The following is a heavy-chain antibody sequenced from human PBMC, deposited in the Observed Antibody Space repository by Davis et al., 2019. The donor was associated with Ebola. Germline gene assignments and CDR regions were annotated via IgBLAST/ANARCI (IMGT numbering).Heavy chain of an antibody. J-gene: IGHJ6*02. Sequence: ASVKVSCKASGGTFSSYAISWVRQAPGQGLEWMGWINPNSGGTNYAQKFQGWVTITRDTSASTAYMELSSLRSEDTAVYYCARCSSSYNYYYGMDVWGQGTTVTVSS. CDR3: ARCSSSYNYYYGMDV. CDR2: INPNSGGT. CDR1: GGTFSSYA. V-gene: IGHV1-2*04. D-gene: IGHD6-6*01.